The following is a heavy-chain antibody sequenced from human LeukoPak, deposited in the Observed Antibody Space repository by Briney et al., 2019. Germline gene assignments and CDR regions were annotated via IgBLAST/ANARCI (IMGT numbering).Heavy chain of an antibody. D-gene: IGHD3-10*01. CDR2: ISANGGAT. CDR1: GFTFSNFA. Sequence: GGSLRLSCAAPGFTFSNFAMSRVRQAPGKGLECVSLISANGGATYYADSVKGRFTISRDNSKSTLYLQMNSLRADDTAVYYCAKASGSPYYFDYWGQGTLVTVSS. V-gene: IGHV3-23*01. CDR3: AKASGSPYYFDY. J-gene: IGHJ4*02.